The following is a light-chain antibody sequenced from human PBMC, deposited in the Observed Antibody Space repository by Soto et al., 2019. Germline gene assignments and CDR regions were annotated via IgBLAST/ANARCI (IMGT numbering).Light chain of an antibody. CDR2: DVS. CDR1: SSDVGGQNA. V-gene: IGLV2-23*02. J-gene: IGLJ2*01. CDR3: CSYAGSSTVV. Sequence: QSVLTQPASVSGSPGQSITISCTGTSSDVGGQNAVSWYQQHPGKAPKFIIYDVSKRPSGVSSRFSGSKSGNTASLTISGLQAEDEADYYCCSYAGSSTVVFGGGTTLTVL.